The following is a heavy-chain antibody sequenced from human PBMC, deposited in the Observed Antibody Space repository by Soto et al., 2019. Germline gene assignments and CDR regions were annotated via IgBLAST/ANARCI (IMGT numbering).Heavy chain of an antibody. Sequence: NPSETLSLTCTVSGGSISSGGYYWSWIRQHPGKGLEWIGYIYCSGSTYYNPSLKSRVTISVDTSKNQFSLKLSSVTAADTAVYYCARGRRCSSTSCYGNNWFDPWGQGTLVTVSS. D-gene: IGHD2-2*01. CDR2: IYCSGST. CDR1: GGSISSGGYY. J-gene: IGHJ5*02. V-gene: IGHV4-31*03. CDR3: ARGRRCSSTSCYGNNWFDP.